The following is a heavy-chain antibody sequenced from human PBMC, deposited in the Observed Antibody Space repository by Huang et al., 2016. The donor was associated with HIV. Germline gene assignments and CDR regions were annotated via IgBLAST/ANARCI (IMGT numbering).Heavy chain of an antibody. Sequence: QVQLVQSGAEVKKPGASVKVSCKASGYTFTSYGISWVRQAPGQGLEGMGGISAYNGNTNYAQKRQGRVTMTTDTSTSTADMELRSLRSDDTAVYYCARARGYYYYGMDVWGQGTTVTVSS. CDR1: GYTFTSYG. J-gene: IGHJ6*02. V-gene: IGHV1-18*04. CDR3: ARARGYYYYGMDV. CDR2: ISAYNGNT.